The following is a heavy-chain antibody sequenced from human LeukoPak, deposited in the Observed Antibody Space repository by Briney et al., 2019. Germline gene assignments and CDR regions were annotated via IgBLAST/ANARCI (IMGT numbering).Heavy chain of an antibody. V-gene: IGHV3-23*01. CDR3: AKGTAGTVGAYGY. Sequence: PGGSLRLSCAASGFTFSSYAMSWVRQAPGKGLEWVSAISGSGGSTYYADSVKGRFTISRDNSKNTLYLQMNSLRAEDTAVYHCAKGTAGTVGAYGYWGQGTLVTVSS. J-gene: IGHJ4*02. CDR2: ISGSGGST. D-gene: IGHD1-7*01. CDR1: GFTFSSYA.